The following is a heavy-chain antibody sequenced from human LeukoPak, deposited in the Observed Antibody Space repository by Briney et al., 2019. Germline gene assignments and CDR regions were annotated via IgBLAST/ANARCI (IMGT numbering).Heavy chain of an antibody. CDR1: GGSISSSSYY. V-gene: IGHV4-39*01. J-gene: IGHJ6*03. CDR2: IYYSGST. CDR3: ARQSAVAGMRLDYYYYMDV. Sequence: PSETLSLTCTVSGGSISSSSYYWGWIRQPPGKGLEWIGSIYYSGSTYYNPSLKSRVTISVDTSKNQFSLKLSSVTAADTAVYYCARQSAVAGMRLDYYYYMDVWGKGTTVTVSS. D-gene: IGHD6-19*01.